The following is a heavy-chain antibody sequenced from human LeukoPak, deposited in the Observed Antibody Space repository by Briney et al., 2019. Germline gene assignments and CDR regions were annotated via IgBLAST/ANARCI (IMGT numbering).Heavy chain of an antibody. Sequence: KPSETLSLTCTVSGGSISSGPYYWGWIRQPPGKGLEWIGEINHSGSTNYNPSLKSRVTISVDTSKNQFSLKLSSVTAADTAVYYCARGRYDYVWGSYPSKGPYYFDYWGQGTLVTVSS. CDR2: INHSGST. D-gene: IGHD3-16*01. CDR1: GGSISSGPYY. V-gene: IGHV4-39*07. CDR3: ARGRYDYVWGSYPSKGPYYFDY. J-gene: IGHJ4*02.